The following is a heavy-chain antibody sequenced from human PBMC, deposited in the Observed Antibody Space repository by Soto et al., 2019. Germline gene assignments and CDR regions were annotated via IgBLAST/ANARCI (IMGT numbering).Heavy chain of an antibody. CDR1: GFTFSSYA. CDR3: AKGSGPYRPYYFDY. CDR2: VTGSGGDS. D-gene: IGHD6-25*01. J-gene: IGHJ4*02. Sequence: GGSRRLSCAASGFTFSSYAMSWVRQAPGKGLEWVSAVTGSGGDSYYADSVKGRFTLSRDNSKNTLYLEMNSLRAEDTAVYYCAKGSGPYRPYYFDYWGQGTLVTVSS. V-gene: IGHV3-23*01.